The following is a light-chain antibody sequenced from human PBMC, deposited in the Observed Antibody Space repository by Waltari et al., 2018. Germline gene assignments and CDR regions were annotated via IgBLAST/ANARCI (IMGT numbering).Light chain of an antibody. V-gene: IGKV1-5*03. CDR3: LQYSGYPYT. CDR1: QNVIRW. J-gene: IGKJ2*01. CDR2: KAS. Sequence: DIQMTQSPSTLSASVGDRVTITCRASQNVIRWLAWFQQKPGKAPKVLIYKASNLENGFPSTFSGYGSATVFTLTISSLQPYYFATYYCLQYSGYPYTFGQGTKLYI.